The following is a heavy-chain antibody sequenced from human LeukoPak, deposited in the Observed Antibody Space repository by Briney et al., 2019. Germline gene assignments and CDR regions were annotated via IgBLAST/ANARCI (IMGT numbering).Heavy chain of an antibody. J-gene: IGHJ5*02. Sequence: PSETLSLTCAVYGGSFSGYYWSWIRQPPGKGLEWIGEINHSGSTNYNPSLKSRVTISVDTSKNQFSLKLSSVTAADTAVYYCARHVSWRQLVRPLWFDPWGQGTLVTVSS. V-gene: IGHV4-34*01. CDR3: ARHVSWRQLVRPLWFDP. CDR1: GGSFSGYY. D-gene: IGHD6-13*01. CDR2: INHSGST.